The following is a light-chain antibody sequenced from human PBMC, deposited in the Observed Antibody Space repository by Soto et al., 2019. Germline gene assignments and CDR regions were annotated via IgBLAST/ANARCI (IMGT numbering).Light chain of an antibody. V-gene: IGLV1-40*01. CDR2: GNS. CDR3: QSYDSRLSVV. Sequence: QSVLTQPPSVSGAPGQRVTISCTGSSSNIGAGYDVHWYQQLPGTAPKLLIYGNSNRPSGVPDRFSGSKSGTSASLAITGLLAQDEADYYCQSYDSRLSVVFGGGTKVTVL. CDR1: SSNIGAGYD. J-gene: IGLJ2*01.